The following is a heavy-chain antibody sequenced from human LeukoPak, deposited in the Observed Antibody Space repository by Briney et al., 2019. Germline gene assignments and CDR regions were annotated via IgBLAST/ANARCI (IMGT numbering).Heavy chain of an antibody. V-gene: IGHV1-24*01. CDR1: GYTLTELS. Sequence: ASVKVSCKVSGYTLTELSMHWVRQAPGKGLEWMGGFDPEDGETIYAQKFQGRVTMTEDTSTDTAYMELSSLRSEDTAVYYCATEITHEAVAGTLFDYWGQGTLVTVSS. J-gene: IGHJ4*02. CDR2: FDPEDGET. CDR3: ATEITHEAVAGTLFDY. D-gene: IGHD6-19*01.